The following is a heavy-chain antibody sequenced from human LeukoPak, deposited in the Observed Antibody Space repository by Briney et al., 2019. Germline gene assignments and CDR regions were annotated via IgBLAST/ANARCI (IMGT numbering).Heavy chain of an antibody. CDR2: MNPNSGNT. V-gene: IGHV1-8*01. CDR1: GYTFTSYD. J-gene: IGHJ3*02. Sequence: ASVKVSCKASGYTFTSYDINWVRQATGQGLEWMEWMNPNSGNTGYAQKFQGRVTMTRNTSISTAYMELSSLRSEDTAVYYCARGAYSSSWNDAFDIWGQGTMVTVPS. D-gene: IGHD6-13*01. CDR3: ARGAYSSSWNDAFDI.